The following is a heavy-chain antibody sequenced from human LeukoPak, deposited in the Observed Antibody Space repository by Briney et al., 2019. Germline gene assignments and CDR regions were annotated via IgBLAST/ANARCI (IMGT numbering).Heavy chain of an antibody. V-gene: IGHV3-66*01. J-gene: IGHJ6*02. CDR1: GFAVSSNY. Sequence: GGSLRLSCAPSGFAVSSNYMSCVRQAPGKGLEWGSVIYSGVSAHYADSVKGRFTISRDNSKNTFYLQMNSLRVEDTAVYYCARAPTGQVTTSYYYYGLDVWGQGTTVTVSS. CDR3: ARAPTGQVTTSYYYYGLDV. CDR2: IYSGVSA. D-gene: IGHD4-17*01.